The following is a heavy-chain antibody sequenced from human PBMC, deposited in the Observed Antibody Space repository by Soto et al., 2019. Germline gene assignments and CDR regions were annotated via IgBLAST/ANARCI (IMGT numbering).Heavy chain of an antibody. Sequence: QVQLVQSGAEVKKPGSSVKVSCNASGGTFSSYTISWVRQAPGQGLEWMGRIIPILGIANYAQKFQGRVTITADKSTSTAYMELSSLRSEDTAVYYCARDVAIRRTYWYFDHWGRGTLVTVSS. D-gene: IGHD2-21*01. CDR1: GGTFSSYT. CDR2: IIPILGIA. J-gene: IGHJ2*01. CDR3: ARDVAIRRTYWYFDH. V-gene: IGHV1-69*08.